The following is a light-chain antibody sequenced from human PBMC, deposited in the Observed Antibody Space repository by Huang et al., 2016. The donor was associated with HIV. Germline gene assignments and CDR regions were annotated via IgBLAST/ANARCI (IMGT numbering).Light chain of an antibody. Sequence: EIVMTQSPATLSVSPGERATLSCRASQSVNSHLAWYQQKPGQAPRLVIYGVSTRATGIPARFSGSGSGTEFTLTISSLQSEDFAVYYCQQYNNWPPSTFGGGTKLEIK. CDR1: QSVNSH. J-gene: IGKJ4*01. CDR2: GVS. CDR3: QQYNNWPPST. V-gene: IGKV3D-15*01.